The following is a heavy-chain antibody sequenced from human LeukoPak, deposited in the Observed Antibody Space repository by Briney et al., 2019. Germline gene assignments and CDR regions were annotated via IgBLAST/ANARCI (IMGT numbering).Heavy chain of an antibody. CDR2: IYHSGST. CDR3: ASGGELLRYFQH. Sequence: PSQTLSLTCAVSGGSISSGGYSWSWIRQPPGKGLEWIGYIYHSGSTYYNPSLKSRVTISVDRSKNQFSLKLSSVTAADTAVYYCASGGELLRYFQHWGQGTLVTVSS. CDR1: GGSISSGGYS. J-gene: IGHJ1*01. D-gene: IGHD1-26*01. V-gene: IGHV4-30-2*01.